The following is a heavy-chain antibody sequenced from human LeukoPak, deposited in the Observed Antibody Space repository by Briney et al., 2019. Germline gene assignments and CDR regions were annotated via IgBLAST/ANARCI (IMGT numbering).Heavy chain of an antibody. D-gene: IGHD5-12*01. CDR2: ISANIGGT. V-gene: IGHV1-2*02. CDR3: ARDGSFDY. Sequence: ASVKVSCKASGHTFTVYYIHWLRQAPGQGLEWMGWISANIGGTNYAQKFRGRVTMTKDTSISTAYMELSGLTSDDTAVYYCARDGSFDYWGQGTLVTDSS. CDR1: GHTFTVYY. J-gene: IGHJ4*02.